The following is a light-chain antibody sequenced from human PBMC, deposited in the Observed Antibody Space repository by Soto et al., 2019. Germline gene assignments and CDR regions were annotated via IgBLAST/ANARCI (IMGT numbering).Light chain of an antibody. CDR1: QSISSY. J-gene: IGKJ4*01. Sequence: DIQMTQSPSSLSASVGDRVTITCRASQSISSYLNWYQQKPGKAPKLLIYAASSLQSGVPSRFSGSGSGTDFTLTISSLHPEDFATYYCQQSYSTPPTTFGGGTKVEIK. CDR3: QQSYSTPPTT. CDR2: AAS. V-gene: IGKV1-39*01.